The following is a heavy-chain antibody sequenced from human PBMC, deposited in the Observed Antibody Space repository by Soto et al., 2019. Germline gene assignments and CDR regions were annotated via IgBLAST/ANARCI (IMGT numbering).Heavy chain of an antibody. CDR2: IGVGSGNR. D-gene: IGHD2-8*01. V-gene: IGHV1-58*02. CDR3: AALGVNFDH. J-gene: IGHJ4*02. CDR1: GYTFTSYY. Sequence: ASVKVSCKASGYTFTSYYMQWVRQARGQRLEWIGWIGVGSGNRHYAQKFQERVTITRDMSTNTAYMELSSLRSEDTAVYYCAALGVNFDHWGQGTLVTVSS.